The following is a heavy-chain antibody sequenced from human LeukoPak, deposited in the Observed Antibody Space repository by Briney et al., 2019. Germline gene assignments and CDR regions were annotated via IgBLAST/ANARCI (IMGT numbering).Heavy chain of an antibody. CDR2: INRDGSTT. CDR3: ARDKKSGESSEIDY. Sequence: PGGSLRLSCAASGFTFSNYWVHWVRQAPGKGLVWVSRINRDGSTTKYADSVKGRFTVSRDNAKNTLNLQMNSLRAEDTAVYYCARDKKSGESSEIDYWGQGALVTVSS. J-gene: IGHJ4*02. D-gene: IGHD3-10*01. V-gene: IGHV3-74*03. CDR1: GFTFSNYW.